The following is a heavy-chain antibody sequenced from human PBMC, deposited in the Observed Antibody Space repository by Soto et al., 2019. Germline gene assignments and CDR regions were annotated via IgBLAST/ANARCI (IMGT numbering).Heavy chain of an antibody. CDR3: ARTGGTYYFDH. J-gene: IGHJ4*02. Sequence: QVQLVQSGAEVRKPGPSVNVSCKASGTTFSTHGIHWVRQAPGQGLEWMGGFVPMFSSSNYAQKFQGRLTIVADESTNSVYMELNSLRVDDSAIYYCARTGGTYYFDHWGQGTLVTVSS. V-gene: IGHV1-69*01. CDR2: FVPMFSSS. CDR1: GTTFSTHG. D-gene: IGHD1-26*01.